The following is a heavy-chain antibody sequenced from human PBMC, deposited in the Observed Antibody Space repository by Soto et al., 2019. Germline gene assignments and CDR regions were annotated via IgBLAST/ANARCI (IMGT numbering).Heavy chain of an antibody. CDR1: GDTFKNCV. CDR2: IIPLFGTT. CDR3: AAELGFGKLSVV. Sequence: QVQVVQSGVEVRRPGSSVKVSCKASGDTFKNCVISWVRQAPGQGLEWMGGIIPLFGTTDFAQRFPGRLKITTDESTTTAYMALSMLRSEDTATYYCAAELGFGKLSVVWGQGTTVIVSS. V-gene: IGHV1-69*01. D-gene: IGHD3-10*01. J-gene: IGHJ6*02.